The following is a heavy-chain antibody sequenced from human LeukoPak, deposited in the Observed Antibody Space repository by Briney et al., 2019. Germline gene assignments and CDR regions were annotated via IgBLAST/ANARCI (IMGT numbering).Heavy chain of an antibody. D-gene: IGHD3-10*01. CDR1: GGSINDAY. Sequence: SETLSLTCTVSGGSINDAYWNWTRKPPGQGLEWMWYIYHSGGTNYNPSLKSRVTISLDTSKNQFSLKLSSVTAADTAVYYCARVGTYYRSLDSWGQGTLVTVSS. CDR2: IYHSGGT. J-gene: IGHJ4*02. V-gene: IGHV4-59*01. CDR3: ARVGTYYRSLDS.